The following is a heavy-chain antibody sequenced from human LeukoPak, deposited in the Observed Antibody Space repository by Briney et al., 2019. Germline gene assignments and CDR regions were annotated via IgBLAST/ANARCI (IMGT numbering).Heavy chain of an antibody. D-gene: IGHD6-13*01. CDR2: IHHRGST. Sequence: SETLSLTCTVSGGSISSNYWTWLRQPPGKGLEWLGYIHHRGSTYYNPSLTSRVTISVDTSKNQFSLKLSSVTAADTAVFYCARGTQYSSSWYYFDYWGQGILVTVSS. V-gene: IGHV4-59*01. CDR3: ARGTQYSSSWYYFDY. J-gene: IGHJ4*02. CDR1: GGSISSNY.